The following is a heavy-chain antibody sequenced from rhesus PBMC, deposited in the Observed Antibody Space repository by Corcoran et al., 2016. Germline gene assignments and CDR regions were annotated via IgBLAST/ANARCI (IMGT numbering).Heavy chain of an antibody. J-gene: IGHJ4*01. D-gene: IGHD1-14*01. CDR2: IYWNDSK. CDR3: ARAPYSWNDFDY. CDR1: GFSISTTGTG. Sequence: QVTLKESGPALVKPTQTLTLTCTFSGFSISTTGTGVGWIRQPPGTALEWLASIYWNDSKYYSTSLKSRLTISKDTSKTQVVLTMTNMDPVDTATYYCARAPYSWNDFDYWGQGVLVTVSS. V-gene: IGHV2-95*01.